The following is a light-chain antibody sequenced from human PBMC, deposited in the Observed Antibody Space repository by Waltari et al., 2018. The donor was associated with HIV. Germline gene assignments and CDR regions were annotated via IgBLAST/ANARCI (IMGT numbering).Light chain of an antibody. CDR1: SGDVGGYDY. Sequence: SALTQPRSVSGSPGQSVTIPCTGTSGDVGGYDYVSWYQQHPDKAPKLMIYDVTRRPSGVPDRFSGSKSGDTASLTISGLQAEDEADYYCCSYAGSDGFVFGAGTKVTVL. CDR2: DVT. J-gene: IGLJ1*01. V-gene: IGLV2-11*01. CDR3: CSYAGSDGFV.